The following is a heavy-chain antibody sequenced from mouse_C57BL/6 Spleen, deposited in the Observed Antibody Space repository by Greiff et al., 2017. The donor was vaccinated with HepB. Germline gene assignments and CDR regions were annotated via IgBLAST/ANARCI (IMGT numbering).Heavy chain of an antibody. CDR2: ISYSGST. D-gene: IGHD1-1*01. V-gene: IGHV3-1*01. CDR3: ARDYYYGSSWYFDV. Sequence: VQLKQSGPGMVKPSQSLSLTCTVTGYSITSGYDWHWIRHFPGNKLEWMGYISYSGSTNYNPSLKSRISITHDTSKNHFFLKLNSVTTEDTATYYCARDYYYGSSWYFDVWGTGTTVTVSS. J-gene: IGHJ1*03. CDR1: GYSITSGYD.